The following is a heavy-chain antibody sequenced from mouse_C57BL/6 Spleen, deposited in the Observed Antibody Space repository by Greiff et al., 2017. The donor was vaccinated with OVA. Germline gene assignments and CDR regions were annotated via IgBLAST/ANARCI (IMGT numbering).Heavy chain of an antibody. CDR2: IDPNSGGT. CDR3: ARERVITTVVAHFDY. CDR1: GYTFTSYW. Sequence: QVQLKQPGAELVKPGASVKLSCKASGYTFTSYWMHWVKQRPGRGLEWIGRIDPNSGGTKYNEKFKSKATLTVDKPSSTAYMQLSSLTSEDSAVYYCARERVITTVVAHFDYWGQGTTLTVSS. D-gene: IGHD1-1*01. V-gene: IGHV1-72*01. J-gene: IGHJ2*01.